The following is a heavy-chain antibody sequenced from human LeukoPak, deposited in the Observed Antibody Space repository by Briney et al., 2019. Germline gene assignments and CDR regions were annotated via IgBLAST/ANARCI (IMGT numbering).Heavy chain of an antibody. D-gene: IGHD3-22*01. CDR2: INPRTGST. CDR3: ARGVHVRVYDSNPHYGHY. CDR1: GYTFTSYY. J-gene: IGHJ4*02. V-gene: IGHV1-46*01. Sequence: GASVKVSCKASGYTFTSYYIFWVRQAPGQGLEWMGIINPRTGSTSYSQKFQGRVTMTRDMSTSTVYMELSSLRSGDTALYYCARGVHVRVYDSNPHYGHYWGQGTLVTVSS.